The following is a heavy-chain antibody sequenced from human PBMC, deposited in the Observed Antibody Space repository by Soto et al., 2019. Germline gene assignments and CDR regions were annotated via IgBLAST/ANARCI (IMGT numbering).Heavy chain of an antibody. CDR1: GFSFSTYL. V-gene: IGHV3-7*01. Sequence: QSGGSLRLSCAASGFSFSTYLMSWVRQAPGKGLEWVANIKQGGNEKFYVDSVKGRFTISRDNDKKSLYLQMDSLRVEDTAVYYCVGALTYEVPYYYYGMDVWGQGTTVTVSS. CDR3: VGALTYEVPYYYYGMDV. J-gene: IGHJ6*02. D-gene: IGHD3-16*01. CDR2: IKQGGNEK.